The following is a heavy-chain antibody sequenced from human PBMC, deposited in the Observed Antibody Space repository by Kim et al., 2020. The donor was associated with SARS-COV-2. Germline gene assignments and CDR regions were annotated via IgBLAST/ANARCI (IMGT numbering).Heavy chain of an antibody. CDR1: GFTFSSYE. Sequence: GGSLRLSCAASGFTFSSYEMNWVRQAPGKGLEWVSYISSSGSTIYYADSVKGRFTISRDNAKNSLYLQMNSLRAEDTAVYYCARSYRLAFDIWGQGTMVTVSS. J-gene: IGHJ3*02. CDR3: ARSYRLAFDI. D-gene: IGHD2-2*01. CDR2: ISSSGSTI. V-gene: IGHV3-48*03.